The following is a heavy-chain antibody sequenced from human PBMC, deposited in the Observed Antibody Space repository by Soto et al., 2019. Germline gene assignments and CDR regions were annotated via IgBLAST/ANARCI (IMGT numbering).Heavy chain of an antibody. CDR3: ARHDYGDGMDV. V-gene: IGHV3-48*01. Sequence: HAPGKGLEWVSYISSNSRTIYYADSVKGRSTISRDDAKNSLYLQMNSLRVEDTAIYYCARHDYGDGMDVWGXGTT. J-gene: IGHJ6*04. CDR2: ISSNSRTI. D-gene: IGHD4-17*01.